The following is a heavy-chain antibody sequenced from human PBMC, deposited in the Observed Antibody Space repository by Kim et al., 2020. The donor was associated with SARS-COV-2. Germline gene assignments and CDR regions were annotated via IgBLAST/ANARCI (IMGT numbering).Heavy chain of an antibody. D-gene: IGHD6-25*01. V-gene: IGHV3-48*02. Sequence: NAGSVEGRITIPRDHAKNSLYLQMNSLRDEDTAVYYCARDSLYSSGGGYWGQGTLVTVSS. J-gene: IGHJ4*02. CDR3: ARDSLYSSGGGY.